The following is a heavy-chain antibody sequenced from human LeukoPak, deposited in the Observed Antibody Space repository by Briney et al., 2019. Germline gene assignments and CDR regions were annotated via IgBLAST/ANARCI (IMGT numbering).Heavy chain of an antibody. CDR1: GFTFSSYA. D-gene: IGHD2-21*02. Sequence: GGSLRLSCAASGFTFSSYAMSWVRQAPGKGLEWVSAISGSSGSTYYADSVKGRFTISRDNSKNTLYLQMNSLRAEDTAVYYCAKAQHNPYCGGDCYSGLDYWGQGTLVTVSS. CDR3: AKAQHNPYCGGDCYSGLDY. J-gene: IGHJ4*02. CDR2: ISGSSGST. V-gene: IGHV3-23*01.